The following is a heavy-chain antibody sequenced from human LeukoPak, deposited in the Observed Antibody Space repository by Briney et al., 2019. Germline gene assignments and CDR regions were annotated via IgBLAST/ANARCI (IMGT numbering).Heavy chain of an antibody. V-gene: IGHV4-30-4*02. CDR1: GGSISSGDYY. J-gene: IGHJ4*02. CDR2: IYYTGST. D-gene: IGHD5-18*01. CDR3: ARGRIQLWTHYFDY. Sequence: PSETLSLTCTVSGGSISSGDYYWSWIRQPPGKGLEWIGYIYYTGSTYYNPSLKSRVTISVDTSKNQFSLKLSSVTAADTAVYYCARGRIQLWTHYFDYWGQGTLVTVSS.